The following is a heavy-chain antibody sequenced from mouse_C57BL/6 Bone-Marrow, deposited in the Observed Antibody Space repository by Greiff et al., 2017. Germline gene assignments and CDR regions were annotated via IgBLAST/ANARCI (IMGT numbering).Heavy chain of an antibody. D-gene: IGHD2-3*01. J-gene: IGHJ1*03. V-gene: IGHV1-50*01. CDR3: ARGRVDGYYRNWYFDV. CDR2: IDPSASYT. CDR1: GYTFTSYW. Sequence: QVQLKESGAELVKPGASVKLSCKASGYTFTSYWMQWVKPRPGQGLEWIGEIDPSASYTNYNQKFKGKATLTVDTSSSTAYMRLSSLTSEDSAVYYCARGRVDGYYRNWYFDVWGTGTTVTVSS.